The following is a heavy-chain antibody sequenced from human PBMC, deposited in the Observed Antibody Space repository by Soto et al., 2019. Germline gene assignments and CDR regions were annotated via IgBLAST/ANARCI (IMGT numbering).Heavy chain of an antibody. Sequence: SETLSLTCAVYGGSFSGYYWSWIRQPPGKGLEWIGEINHSRSTNYNPSLKSRVTISVDTSKNQFSLKLSSVTAADTAVYYCARGSLHTVRRKEYGMDVWGQGTTVTVSS. J-gene: IGHJ6*02. V-gene: IGHV4-34*01. CDR2: INHSRST. D-gene: IGHD3-10*01. CDR1: GGSFSGYY. CDR3: ARGSLHTVRRKEYGMDV.